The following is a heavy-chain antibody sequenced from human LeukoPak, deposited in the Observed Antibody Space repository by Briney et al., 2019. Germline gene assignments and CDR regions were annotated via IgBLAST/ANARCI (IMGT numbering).Heavy chain of an antibody. CDR3: AKDRVSPGFNWFDP. J-gene: IGHJ5*02. V-gene: IGHV3-23*01. CDR2: INGRGDNT. Sequence: LPGGSLRLSCAASGVVISSYAMSWVRQAPGKGLEWVSAINGRGDNTYYADFVKGRFTISRDNPKSTVYLQMNGLRTEDTAVYYCAKDRVSPGFNWFDPWGQGTLVTVSS. D-gene: IGHD2/OR15-2a*01. CDR1: GVVISSYA.